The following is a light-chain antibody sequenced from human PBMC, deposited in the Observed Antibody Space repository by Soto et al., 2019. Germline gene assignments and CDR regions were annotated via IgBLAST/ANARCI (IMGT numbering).Light chain of an antibody. CDR3: SSYTSSSTLV. J-gene: IGLJ2*01. CDR1: SSDVGGHNY. V-gene: IGLV2-14*01. CDR2: DVS. Sequence: QSALTQPASVSGSPGQSITISCTGTSSDVGGHNYVSWYQQHPGKAPKVMIHDVSNRPSGVSNRFSGSKSGNTASLTISGGQAEDEADYYCSSYTSSSTLVFGGGTKLTVL.